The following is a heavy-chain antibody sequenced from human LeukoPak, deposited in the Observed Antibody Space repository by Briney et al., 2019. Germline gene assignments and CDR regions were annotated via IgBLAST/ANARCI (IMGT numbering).Heavy chain of an antibody. CDR3: ARGNLPYYYGSGSSYPFDY. V-gene: IGHV1-2*02. CDR1: GYTFTSYY. CDR2: INPNSGGT. D-gene: IGHD3-10*01. Sequence: ASVKVSCKASGYTFTSYYIHWVRQAPGQGLEWMGWINPNSGGTTYTQKFQGRVTVTRDTSISTAYMELSRLRSDDTALYYCARGNLPYYYGSGSSYPFDYWGQGTLVTVSP. J-gene: IGHJ4*02.